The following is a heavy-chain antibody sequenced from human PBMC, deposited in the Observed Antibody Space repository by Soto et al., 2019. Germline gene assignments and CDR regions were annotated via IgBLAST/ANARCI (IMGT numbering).Heavy chain of an antibody. J-gene: IGHJ6*02. V-gene: IGHV1-46*03. CDR1: GYTFTSYY. CDR2: INPSGGST. D-gene: IGHD3-16*02. CDR3: ARMYYDYVWGSYRYTGNYYYYGMDV. Sequence: GASVKVSCKASGYTFTSYYMHCVRQAPGQGLEWMGIINPSGGSTSYAQKFQGRVTMTRDTSTSTVYMELSSLRSEDTAVYYCARMYYDYVWGSYRYTGNYYYYGMDVWGQGTTVTVSS.